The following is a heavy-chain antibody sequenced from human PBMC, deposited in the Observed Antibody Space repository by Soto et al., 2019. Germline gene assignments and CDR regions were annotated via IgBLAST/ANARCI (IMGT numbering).Heavy chain of an antibody. Sequence: EVQLLESGGGLAQPGGSLRLSCAASGFTFSSYAMNWVRQAPGKGLEWVSVISGSGGSTYYADSVKGRFTISRDNSKNTLYLQMNSLRAEDTAVYYCARRSSGWYFDYWGQGTLVTVSS. V-gene: IGHV3-23*01. D-gene: IGHD6-19*01. CDR2: ISGSGGST. CDR3: ARRSSGWYFDY. CDR1: GFTFSSYA. J-gene: IGHJ4*02.